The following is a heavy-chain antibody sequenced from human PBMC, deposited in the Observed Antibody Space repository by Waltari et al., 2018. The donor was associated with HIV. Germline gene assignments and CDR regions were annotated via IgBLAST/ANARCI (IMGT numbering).Heavy chain of an antibody. D-gene: IGHD6-13*01. CDR2: ISYDGSNK. CDR1: GFTFGSCA. V-gene: IGHV3-30-3*01. J-gene: IGHJ3*02. CDR3: AREADIAADAFDI. Sequence: QVQLVESGGGVVQPGRSRGLCWAAPGFTFGSCAVHWVRQATGKGLEWVTLISYDGSNKYYADSVKGRFTISRDNSKNTLYLQMNSLRAEDTAVYYCAREADIAADAFDIWGQGTMVTVSS.